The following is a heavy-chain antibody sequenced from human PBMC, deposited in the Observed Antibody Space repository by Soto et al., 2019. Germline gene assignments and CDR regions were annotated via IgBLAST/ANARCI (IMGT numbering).Heavy chain of an antibody. Sequence: QVQLQESGPGLVKPSQTLSLPCTVSGGSIASGGYYWSWIRQHPGKGLEWVGNIDYSGSTYYNTSLKNRITISIDTSKNLFSLSLSSGPAADTAVYYCASGQQRFFYDTSGYYDNQYDGMDVWGQGTTVTVSS. V-gene: IGHV4-31*03. CDR3: ASGQQRFFYDTSGYYDNQYDGMDV. CDR2: IDYSGST. J-gene: IGHJ6*02. CDR1: GGSIASGGYY. D-gene: IGHD3-22*01.